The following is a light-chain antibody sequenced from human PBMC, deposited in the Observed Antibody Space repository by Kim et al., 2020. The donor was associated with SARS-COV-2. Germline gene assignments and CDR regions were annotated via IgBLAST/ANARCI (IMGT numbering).Light chain of an antibody. CDR2: ETF. CDR1: QSVTSQY. CDR3: QQHATSPVT. Sequence: LSPGERATLSCRASQSVTSQYFAWYQQQPGQGPRLLIYETFIRATGIPDRFGGSGSETDFTLTINKVEAEDFAVYYCQQHATSPVTFGQGTKLEI. J-gene: IGKJ2*01. V-gene: IGKV3-20*01.